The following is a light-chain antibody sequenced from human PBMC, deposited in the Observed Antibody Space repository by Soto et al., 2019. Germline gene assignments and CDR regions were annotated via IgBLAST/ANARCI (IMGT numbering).Light chain of an antibody. Sequence: DIVLTQSPDTLSVSPGERATLSCRASQSVGSNLAWYQKKPGQAPRLLIFGASTRATGIPARFSGSGSGTEFTLTISSLQSEDFAVYYCQQCDNWWTFGQGTKVDIK. CDR3: QQCDNWWT. V-gene: IGKV3-15*01. CDR2: GAS. CDR1: QSVGSN. J-gene: IGKJ1*01.